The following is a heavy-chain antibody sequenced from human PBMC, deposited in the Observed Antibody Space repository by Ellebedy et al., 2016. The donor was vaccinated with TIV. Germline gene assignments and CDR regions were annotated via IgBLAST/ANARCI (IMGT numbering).Heavy chain of an antibody. V-gene: IGHV3-53*01. CDR1: GFTVSSNY. CDR2: IYSGGST. J-gene: IGHJ6*02. CDR3: GREVAITRNFYGMDV. Sequence: GESLKISCAASGFTVSSNYMSWVRQAPGKGLEWVSVIYSGGSTYYADSVKGRFTISRDNSKNTVYLQMNSLRAEDTAVYYCGREVAITRNFYGMDVWGPGTTVTVSS. D-gene: IGHD3-22*01.